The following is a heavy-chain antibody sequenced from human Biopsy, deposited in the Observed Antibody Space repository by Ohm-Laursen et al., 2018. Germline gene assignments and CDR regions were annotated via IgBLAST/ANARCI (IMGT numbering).Heavy chain of an antibody. CDR2: ISHTGYT. J-gene: IGHJ1*01. D-gene: IGHD4-23*01. CDR1: GGSFTGHY. Sequence: GTLSHTCTVSGGSFTGHYWTWIRQPPGKGLEWIGHISHTGYTSYKSSLKSRVTISLDTSRKHFSLRLTSLAAADTAMYYCARGSNEYGGLYFPHWGQGTLVTVSS. CDR3: ARGSNEYGGLYFPH. V-gene: IGHV4-59*11.